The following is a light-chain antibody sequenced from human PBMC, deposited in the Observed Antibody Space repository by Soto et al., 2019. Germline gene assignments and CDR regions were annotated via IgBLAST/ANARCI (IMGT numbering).Light chain of an antibody. CDR3: GTWDSSLSAYV. J-gene: IGLJ1*01. CDR2: DNN. Sequence: QSVLTQPPSVSGAPGQRVTIACTGSSSNIGNNYVSWYQQLPGTAPKLLIYDNNKRPSGIPDRFSDSKSGTSATLGITGLQTGDEADYYCGTWDSSLSAYVFGTGTKVTVL. V-gene: IGLV1-51*01. CDR1: SSNIGNNY.